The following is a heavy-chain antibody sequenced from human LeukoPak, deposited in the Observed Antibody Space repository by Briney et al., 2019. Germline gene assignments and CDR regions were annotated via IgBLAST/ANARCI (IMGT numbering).Heavy chain of an antibody. CDR2: IYHSGST. CDR3: ARASYSTSWYLDY. D-gene: IGHD6-13*01. Sequence: SETLSLTCTVSGGSISSGDYYWSWLRQPPGKGLEGVGDIYHSGSTYYNPSPKSRVTISVDTSKNQFSLKLSSVTAADTAVYYCARASYSTSWYLDYWGQGILVTVSS. V-gene: IGHV4-30-4*02. J-gene: IGHJ4*02. CDR1: GGSISSGDYY.